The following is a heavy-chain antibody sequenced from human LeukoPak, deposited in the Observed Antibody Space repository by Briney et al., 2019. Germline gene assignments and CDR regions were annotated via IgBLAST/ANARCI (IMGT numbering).Heavy chain of an antibody. CDR2: IKQDGSEK. D-gene: IGHD6-13*01. J-gene: IGHJ4*02. Sequence: PGGSLRLSCAASGFTFSSYWMSWVRQAPGKGLEWVANIKQDGSEKYYVDSVKGRFTISRDNAKNSLYLQTNSLRAEDTAVYYCAKERGIAAAGTVTSFDYWGQGTLVTVSS. CDR1: GFTFSSYW. V-gene: IGHV3-7*01. CDR3: AKERGIAAAGTVTSFDY.